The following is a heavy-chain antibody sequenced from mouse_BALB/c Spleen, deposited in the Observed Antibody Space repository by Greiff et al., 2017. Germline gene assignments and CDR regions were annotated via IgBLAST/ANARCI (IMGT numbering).Heavy chain of an antibody. D-gene: IGHD1-1*01. CDR2: IWAGGST. V-gene: IGHV2-9*02. J-gene: IGHJ4*01. Sequence: VQLVESGPGLVAPSQSLSITCTVSGFSLTSYGVHWVRQPPGKGLEWLGVIWAGGSTNYNSALMSRLSISKDNSKSQVFLKMNSLQTDDTAMYYCAKYYGSSYGAMDYWGQGTSVTVSS. CDR1: GFSLTSYG. CDR3: AKYYGSSYGAMDY.